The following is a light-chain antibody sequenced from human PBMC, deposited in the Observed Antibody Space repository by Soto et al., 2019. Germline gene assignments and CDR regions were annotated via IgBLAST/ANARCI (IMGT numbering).Light chain of an antibody. CDR2: DNN. CDR1: SSNIGNNY. Sequence: QSVLTQPPSVSAAPGQKVTISCSGSSSNIGNNYVSWYQQLPGTAPKLLIYDNNKRPSGIPDRFSGSKSGTSATLGITGLQTGDEADYYCGTWDSSLSGMVFGGGTKVTVL. J-gene: IGLJ2*01. CDR3: GTWDSSLSGMV. V-gene: IGLV1-51*01.